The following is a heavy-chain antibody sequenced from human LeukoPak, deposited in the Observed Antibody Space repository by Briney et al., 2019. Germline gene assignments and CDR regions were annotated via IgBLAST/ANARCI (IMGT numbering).Heavy chain of an antibody. CDR1: GFTFSSYW. D-gene: IGHD5-12*01. J-gene: IGHJ4*02. CDR2: IKRETDGGTK. Sequence: GGSLRLSCAASGFTFSSYWMQWVRQAPGKGLEWVGRIKRETDGGTKDYPAPVKGRFTISRDDSKNTLYLQMNSLRAEDTAVYYCARDRPRMVATYYFDYWGQGTLVTVSS. CDR3: ARDRPRMVATYYFDY. V-gene: IGHV3-15*07.